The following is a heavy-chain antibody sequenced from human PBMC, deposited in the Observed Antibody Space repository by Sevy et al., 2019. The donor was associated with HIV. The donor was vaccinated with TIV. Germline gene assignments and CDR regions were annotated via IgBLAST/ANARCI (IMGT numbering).Heavy chain of an antibody. D-gene: IGHD3-10*01. CDR2: ISSSSSTI. CDR3: ARENYYGSGIPIDY. J-gene: IGHJ4*02. Sequence: GGSLRLSCAASGFTFSSYSMNWVRQAPGKGLEWVSYISSSSSTIYYADSVQGRFTISRDNAKNSLYLQMNSLRGEDTAVYYCARENYYGSGIPIDYWGQGTLVTVSS. CDR1: GFTFSSYS. V-gene: IGHV3-48*01.